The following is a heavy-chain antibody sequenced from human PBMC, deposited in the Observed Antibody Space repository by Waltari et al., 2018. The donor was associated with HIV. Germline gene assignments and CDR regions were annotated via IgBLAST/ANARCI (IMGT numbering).Heavy chain of an antibody. CDR1: GGTFSSYA. CDR3: ARPLGGSSSSSPYGMDV. CDR2: IIPIFGTA. D-gene: IGHD6-6*01. J-gene: IGHJ6*02. V-gene: IGHV1-69*01. Sequence: QVQLVQSGAEVKKPGSSVKVSCKASGGTFSSYAISWVRQAPGQGLEWMGGIIPIFGTANYAQKFQGRVTITADESTSTAYMELSSLRSEDTAVYYCARPLGGSSSSSPYGMDVWGQGTTVTVSS.